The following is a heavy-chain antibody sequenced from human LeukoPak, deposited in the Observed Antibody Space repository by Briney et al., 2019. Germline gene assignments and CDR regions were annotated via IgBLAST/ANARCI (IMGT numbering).Heavy chain of an antibody. CDR2: IRYDGSNK. J-gene: IGHJ4*02. D-gene: IGHD6-6*01. Sequence: GGSLRLSCAASGFTFSSYGMHWVRQAPGKGLEWVAFIRYDGSNKYYADSVKGRFTISRDNSKNTLYLQMNSLRAEDTAVYYCAADIAAISYYFDYWGQGTLVTVSS. V-gene: IGHV3-30*02. CDR3: AADIAAISYYFDY. CDR1: GFTFSSYG.